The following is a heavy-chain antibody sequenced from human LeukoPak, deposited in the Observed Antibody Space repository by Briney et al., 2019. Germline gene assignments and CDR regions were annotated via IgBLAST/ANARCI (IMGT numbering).Heavy chain of an antibody. CDR1: GFSFTTYW. V-gene: IGHV3-7*01. J-gene: IGHJ3*02. CDR3: AAQRWLQSSATFNM. D-gene: IGHD5-24*01. CDR2: INQDESSQ. Sequence: QPGGSLRLSCAASGFSFTTYWMGWVRQAPGKGLEWVANINQDESSQYYVDAVRGRFTISRDNAQNSVFLQMNGLRGEDTAVYYCAAQRWLQSSATFNMWGRGTMVTVSS.